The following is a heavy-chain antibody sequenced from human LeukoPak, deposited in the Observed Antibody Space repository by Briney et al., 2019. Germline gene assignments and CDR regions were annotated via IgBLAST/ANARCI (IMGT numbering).Heavy chain of an antibody. CDR3: ARDLGSGWYYFDY. Sequence: GGSLTLSCAASGFTFSSYSMNWVRQAPGTGLEGVSSISSNSSYRYYADSVKGRFTISRDNAKNSLYLQMNSLRAEDTAVYYCARDLGSGWYYFDYWGQGTLVTVSS. V-gene: IGHV3-21*01. J-gene: IGHJ4*02. CDR2: ISSNSSYR. CDR1: GFTFSSYS. D-gene: IGHD6-19*01.